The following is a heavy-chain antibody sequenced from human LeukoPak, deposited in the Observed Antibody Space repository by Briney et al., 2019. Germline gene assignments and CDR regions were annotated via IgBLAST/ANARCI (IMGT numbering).Heavy chain of an antibody. Sequence: SETLSLTCDFYGGSFSGYYWNWIRQPPGKGLEWIGEINHSGSTNYNPSLKSRVTISVDTSKNQFSLKLSSVTAADTAVYYCARRPKRVVAATPRAFDIWGQGTMVTVSS. D-gene: IGHD2-15*01. J-gene: IGHJ3*02. V-gene: IGHV4-34*01. CDR1: GGSFSGYY. CDR3: ARRPKRVVAATPRAFDI. CDR2: INHSGST.